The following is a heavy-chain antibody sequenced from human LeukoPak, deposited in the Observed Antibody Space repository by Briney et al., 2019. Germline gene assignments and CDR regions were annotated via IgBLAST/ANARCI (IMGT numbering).Heavy chain of an antibody. CDR1: GYTFTSYG. Sequence: ASVKVSCKASGYTFTSYGISWVQQAPGQGLEWLGWISAYNGNTNYAQKLQGRVTMTTDRSTSTAYMELRSLRSDDTALYYCAKSSGSYYDPEYFQHWGQGTLVTVSS. CDR3: AKSSGSYYDPEYFQH. D-gene: IGHD1-26*01. J-gene: IGHJ1*01. CDR2: ISAYNGNT. V-gene: IGHV1-18*01.